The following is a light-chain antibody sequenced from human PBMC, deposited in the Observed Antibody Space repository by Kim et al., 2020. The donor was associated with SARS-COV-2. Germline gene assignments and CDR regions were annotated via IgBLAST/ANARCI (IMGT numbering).Light chain of an antibody. CDR3: LIFYSGARV. CDR2: DTS. J-gene: IGLJ3*02. V-gene: IGLV7-46*01. CDR1: TGAVTTGHY. Sequence: QAVVTQESSLTVSPGGTVTLTCDSSTGAVTTGHYPYWFQQKPGQAPKTLIYDTSNKHSWTPARFSGSLLGGKAALTLSGAQPEDEAEYYCLIFYSGARVFGGGTQLTVL.